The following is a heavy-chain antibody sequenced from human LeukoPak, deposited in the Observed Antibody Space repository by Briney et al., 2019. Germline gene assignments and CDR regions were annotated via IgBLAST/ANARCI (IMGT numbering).Heavy chain of an antibody. V-gene: IGHV4-59*01. CDR1: GGSISSYY. J-gene: IGHJ4*02. D-gene: IGHD3-16*02. CDR2: IYYSGST. Sequence: SETLSLTSADSGGSISSYYWSWIRQPPGKGREWMGYIYYSGSTNYNPSLKSRVTISVDTSKNQFSLKLSSVTAADTAVYYCARVIRPPFIVAGSNPGRMALWGQGSLVTV. CDR3: ARVIRPPFIVAGSNPGRMAL.